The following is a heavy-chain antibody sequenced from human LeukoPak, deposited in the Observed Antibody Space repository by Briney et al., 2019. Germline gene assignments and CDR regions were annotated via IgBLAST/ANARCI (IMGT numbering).Heavy chain of an antibody. J-gene: IGHJ3*02. CDR3: ASSGHYYGSGRSKNEAYDAFDI. Sequence: ASVKVSCKASGYTFTGYYMHWVRQAPGQGLEWMGWINPNSGGTNYAQKFQGRVTMTRDTSISTAYMELSRLRSDDTAVYYCASSGHYYGSGRSKNEAYDAFDIWGQGTMVTVSS. D-gene: IGHD3-10*01. CDR1: GYTFTGYY. CDR2: INPNSGGT. V-gene: IGHV1-2*02.